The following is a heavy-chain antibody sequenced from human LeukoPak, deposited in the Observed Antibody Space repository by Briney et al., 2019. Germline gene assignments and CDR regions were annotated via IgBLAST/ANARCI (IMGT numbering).Heavy chain of an antibody. V-gene: IGHV4-34*01. D-gene: IGHD2-2*01. CDR1: GGTFSGYY. J-gene: IGHJ6*03. CDR2: INHSGST. CDR3: ARHRKQLLYYYYYYYMDV. Sequence: PSETLSLTCAVYGGTFSGYYWSWIHQPPGKGLEWIGEINHSGSTNYNPSLKSRVTISVDTSKNQFSLKLSSVTAADTAVYYCARHRKQLLYYYYYYYMDVWGKGTTVTVSS.